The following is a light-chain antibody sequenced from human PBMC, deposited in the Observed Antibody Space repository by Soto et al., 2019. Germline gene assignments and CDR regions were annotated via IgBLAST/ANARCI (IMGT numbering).Light chain of an antibody. V-gene: IGKV3-15*01. CDR1: QTVSRN. Sequence: EVVMTQSPATLSVSPGERATLSCRASQTVSRNLAWYQQRPGQAPRLLIYVISNRAAGVPARFSGSGSGTEITLTIRSLQSEDFAVYFCQQYNNWPSFGQGTRLEIK. J-gene: IGKJ5*01. CDR3: QQYNNWPS. CDR2: VIS.